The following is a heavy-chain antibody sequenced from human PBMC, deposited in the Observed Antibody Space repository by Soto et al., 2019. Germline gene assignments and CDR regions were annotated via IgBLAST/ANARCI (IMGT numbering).Heavy chain of an antibody. CDR2: IGTAGDT. D-gene: IGHD1-1*01. V-gene: IGHV3-13*01. Sequence: GGSLRLSCAASGFTFSSYYMHWVRQATGKGLEWVSAIGTAGDTYYPGSVKGRFTISRENAKNSLYLQMNSLRAGDTAVYYCAGARGLEPFSRAFDIWGQGTMVTVS. CDR3: AGARGLEPFSRAFDI. J-gene: IGHJ3*02. CDR1: GFTFSSYY.